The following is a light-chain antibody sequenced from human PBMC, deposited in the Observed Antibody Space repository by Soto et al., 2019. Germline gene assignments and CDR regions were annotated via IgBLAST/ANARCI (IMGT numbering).Light chain of an antibody. CDR3: QQRSKWRT. CDR1: QSGSGY. CDR2: DAS. Sequence: IVLTQYPATLSWSPGERATLSCRGSQSGSGYLAWYQQKPGQAPRLLIYDASKRATGIPARFSGSGFGTDFTLTISSLEPEDFAVYYCQQRSKWRTFGQGTNV. V-gene: IGKV3-11*01. J-gene: IGKJ1*01.